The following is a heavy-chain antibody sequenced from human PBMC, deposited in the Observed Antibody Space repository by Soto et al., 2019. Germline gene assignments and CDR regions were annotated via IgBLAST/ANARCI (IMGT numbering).Heavy chain of an antibody. CDR2: IIHSFGTA. D-gene: IGHD5-12*01. V-gene: IGHV1-69*01. Sequence: QVQLVQSGAEVKKPGSSVKVSCKASGGTFSSYAISWVRQAPGQGLEWMGGIIHSFGTANYAQKFQGRVTITADESTSTAYMELSSLRSEDTAVYYCARRTLVATSDYYYYYGMDVWGQGTTVTVSS. CDR1: GGTFSSYA. CDR3: ARRTLVATSDYYYYYGMDV. J-gene: IGHJ6*02.